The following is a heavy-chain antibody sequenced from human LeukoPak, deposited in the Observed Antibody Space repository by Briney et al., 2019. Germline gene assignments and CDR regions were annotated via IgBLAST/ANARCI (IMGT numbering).Heavy chain of an antibody. CDR2: IYYSGST. CDR3: ARELGFLPGSYRGPFDY. V-gene: IGHV4-31*03. J-gene: IGHJ4*02. D-gene: IGHD3-16*02. Sequence: SETLSLTCTVSGDSISSGGYYWSWIRQHPGKGLEWIGYIYYSGSTYYNPSLKSRVTISVDTSKNQFSLKLSSVTAADTAVYYCARELGFLPGSYRGPFDYWGQGTLVTVSS. CDR1: GDSISSGGYY.